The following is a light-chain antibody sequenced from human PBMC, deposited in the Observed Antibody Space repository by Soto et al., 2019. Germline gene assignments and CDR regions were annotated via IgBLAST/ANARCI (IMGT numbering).Light chain of an antibody. V-gene: IGKV3-20*01. CDR1: QNVSSSY. Sequence: EIVLTQSPGTLSLSPGERATLSCRASQNVSSSYLAWYQQKPGQAPRLLIYGASSRATGIPDRFSGSGSGTDFTLTISRLEPEDFAVYYCQQLGTFGQGTKVEIK. J-gene: IGKJ1*01. CDR2: GAS. CDR3: QQLGT.